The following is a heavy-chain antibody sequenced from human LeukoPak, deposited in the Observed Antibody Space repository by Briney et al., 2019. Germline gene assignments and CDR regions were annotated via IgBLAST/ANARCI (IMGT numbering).Heavy chain of an antibody. CDR1: GASISSGSYY. CDR2: IYYSGST. J-gene: IGHJ3*02. Sequence: SETLSLTCTVSGASISSGSYYWGWIRQPPGKGLEWIGSIYYSGSTYYNPSLKSRVTISVDTSKNQFSLKLSSVTAADTAVYYCARRPPLLWFGASTGDAFDIWGQGTMVTVSS. CDR3: ARRPPLLWFGASTGDAFDI. V-gene: IGHV4-39*01. D-gene: IGHD3-10*01.